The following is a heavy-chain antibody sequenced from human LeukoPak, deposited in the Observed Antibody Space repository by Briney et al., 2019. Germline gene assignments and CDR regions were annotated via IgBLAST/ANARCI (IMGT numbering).Heavy chain of an antibody. Sequence: GGSLRLSCAASGFTFSSYWMHWVRQAPGKGLVWVSRINNDGRSTNYADSVKGRFTVSRDNAKNTLYLQMNSLRAGDTAVYYCARSYSGSYWYYWGQGTLVTVSS. J-gene: IGHJ4*02. CDR1: GFTFSSYW. CDR2: INNDGRST. D-gene: IGHD3-10*01. V-gene: IGHV3-74*01. CDR3: ARSYSGSYWYY.